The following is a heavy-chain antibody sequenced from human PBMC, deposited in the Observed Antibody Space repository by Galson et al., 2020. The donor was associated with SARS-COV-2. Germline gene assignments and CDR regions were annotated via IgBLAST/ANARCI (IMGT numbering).Heavy chain of an antibody. CDR2: IRSKAYGGTT. V-gene: IGHV3-49*04. D-gene: IGHD4-4*01. CDR1: GFTFGDYA. CDR3: TRVSYSTLFYYYGMDV. J-gene: IGHJ6*02. Sequence: SLRLSCTASGFTFGDYAMSWVRQAPGKGLEWVGFIRSKAYGGTTEYAASVKGRFTISRDDSKSIAYLQMNSLKTEDTAVYYCTRVSYSTLFYYYGMDVWGQGTTVTVSS.